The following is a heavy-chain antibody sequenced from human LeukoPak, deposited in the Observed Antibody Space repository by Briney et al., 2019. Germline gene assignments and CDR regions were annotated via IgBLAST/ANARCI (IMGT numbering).Heavy chain of an antibody. CDR2: ISYSGST. V-gene: IGHV4-59*08. D-gene: IGHD3-10*01. CDR3: ARHEPYYPPRGFDP. J-gene: IGHJ5*02. Sequence: SEPLSLTCTLSGGPLSSHYWRWTRPPPGKGLEWIGYISYSGSTNSNPSLKSRVTISIDTSKNQFSLKLSSMTAADTAVYYCARHEPYYPPRGFDPWGQGTLVTVSS. CDR1: GGPLSSHY.